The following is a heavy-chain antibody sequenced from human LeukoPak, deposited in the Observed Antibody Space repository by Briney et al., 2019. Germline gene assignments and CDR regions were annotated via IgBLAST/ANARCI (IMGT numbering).Heavy chain of an antibody. CDR1: GFTFTSYA. CDR2: INGDGSST. V-gene: IGHV3-74*01. Sequence: PGGCLRLSCAASGFTFTSYAMSWVRQAPGEGLVWVSRINGDGSSTSYADSVKGRFTISRDNAKNTLNLQMNSLRAEDTAVYYWARGLRGEVGATNTRGDFDSWGQGTLVTVSS. CDR3: ARGLRGEVGATNTRGDFDS. D-gene: IGHD1-26*01. J-gene: IGHJ4*02.